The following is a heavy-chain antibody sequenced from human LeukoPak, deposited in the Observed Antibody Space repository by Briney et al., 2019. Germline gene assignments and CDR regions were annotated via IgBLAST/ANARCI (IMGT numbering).Heavy chain of an antibody. CDR2: IYTSGST. J-gene: IGHJ6*03. CDR1: GGSISSYY. CDR3: ARDEDSNYPYYYMDV. D-gene: IGHD4-11*01. V-gene: IGHV4-4*07. Sequence: SETLSLTCTVSGGSISSYYWSWIRQPAGKGLEWIGRIYTSGSTNYNPSLKSRVTMSVDTSKNQFSLKLSSVTAADTAVYYCARDEDSNYPYYYMDVWGKGTTVTVSS.